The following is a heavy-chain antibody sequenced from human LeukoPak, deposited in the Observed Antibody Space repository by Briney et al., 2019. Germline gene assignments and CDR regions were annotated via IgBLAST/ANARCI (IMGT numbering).Heavy chain of an antibody. CDR1: GFTFSSYW. Sequence: PGGSLRLSCGASGFTFSSYWLHWVRQPPGKGLAWVSRINTDGSATDYADSVKGRFTISRDNAKNTVYLQMDTLSGEDTAVYYCVRADYDSSGYHFDNWGQGILVTVS. J-gene: IGHJ4*02. D-gene: IGHD3-22*01. CDR3: VRADYDSSGYHFDN. CDR2: INTDGSAT. V-gene: IGHV3-74*01.